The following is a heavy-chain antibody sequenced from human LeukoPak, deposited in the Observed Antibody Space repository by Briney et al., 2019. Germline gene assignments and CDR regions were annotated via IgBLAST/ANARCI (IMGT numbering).Heavy chain of an antibody. J-gene: IGHJ5*02. D-gene: IGHD3-10*01. Sequence: SETLSLTCTVSGGSISSYYWSWIRQPPGKGLEWIGYIHYSGSTNYNPSLKSRVTISVDTSKNQFSLKLTSVTAEDTAVYYCARNPKLWFGELLGNWFDPWGQGTLVTVSS. CDR1: GGSISSYY. CDR3: ARNPKLWFGELLGNWFDP. V-gene: IGHV4-59*01. CDR2: IHYSGST.